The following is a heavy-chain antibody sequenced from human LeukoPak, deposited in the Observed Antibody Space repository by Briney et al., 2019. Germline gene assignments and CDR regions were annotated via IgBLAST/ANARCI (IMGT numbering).Heavy chain of an antibody. J-gene: IGHJ4*02. CDR1: GFTFSSYA. CDR3: AKDIVVVTHGDY. Sequence: GGSLRLSCAASGFTFSSYAMSWVRQAPGKGLEWVSAISGSGGSTYYADSVKGRFTISRDNSKNTLYLQMKSLRAEDTAVYYCAKDIVVVTHGDYWGQGTLVTVSS. CDR2: ISGSGGST. D-gene: IGHD3-22*01. V-gene: IGHV3-23*01.